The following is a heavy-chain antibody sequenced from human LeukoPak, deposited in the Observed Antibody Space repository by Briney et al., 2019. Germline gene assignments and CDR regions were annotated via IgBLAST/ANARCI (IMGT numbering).Heavy chain of an antibody. D-gene: IGHD4-17*01. CDR3: APDEGGDYVGLDY. V-gene: IGHV3-30*03. CDR1: GFTFSSYW. Sequence: GGSLRLSCAASGFTFSSYWMHWVRQAPGKGLEWVALISYDGNNKYYADAVKGRFTISRDNSKNTLYLQMSSLRTEDTAMYYCAPDEGGDYVGLDYWGRGTLVTVSS. CDR2: ISYDGNNK. J-gene: IGHJ4*02.